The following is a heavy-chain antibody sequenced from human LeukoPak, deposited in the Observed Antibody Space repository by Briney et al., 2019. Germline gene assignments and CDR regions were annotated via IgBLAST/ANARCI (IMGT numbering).Heavy chain of an antibody. D-gene: IGHD3-22*01. Sequence: PGGSLRLSCSASGFTFSTYGLNWVRQAPGQGLEWVSAISGSGGSTYYADSVKGRFTISRDNAKNSLYLQMNSLRAEDTAVYYCARGKSYDSSGYYSYFDYWGQGTLVTVSS. J-gene: IGHJ4*02. CDR1: GFTFSTYG. CDR3: ARGKSYDSSGYYSYFDY. CDR2: ISGSGGST. V-gene: IGHV3-21*01.